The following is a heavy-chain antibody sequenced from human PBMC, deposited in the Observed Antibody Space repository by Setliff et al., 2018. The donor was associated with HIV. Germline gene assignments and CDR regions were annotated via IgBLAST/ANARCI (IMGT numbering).Heavy chain of an antibody. J-gene: IGHJ6*03. CDR1: GFTFINYA. V-gene: IGHV3-23*01. Sequence: PGGSLRLSCAASGFTFINYAMTWVRQAPGKGLEWVASVSSGSHAIGYAESLKGRFVISRDNYGNTVHLQMNSVRVEDTAIYYCVKGHTGAFQRYYYMDVWGNGTTVTVSS. D-gene: IGHD7-27*01. CDR2: VSSGSHAI. CDR3: VKGHTGAFQRYYYMDV.